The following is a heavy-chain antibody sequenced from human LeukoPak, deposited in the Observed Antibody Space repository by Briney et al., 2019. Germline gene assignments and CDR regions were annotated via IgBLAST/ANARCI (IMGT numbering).Heavy chain of an antibody. CDR2: INHSGST. V-gene: IGHV4-34*01. D-gene: IGHD3-3*01. CDR3: ARAGLRFLEWLTNWYFDL. J-gene: IGHJ2*01. Sequence: SETLSLTCAVYGGSFSGYYWSWIRQPPGKGLEWIGEINHSGSTNYNPSLKSRVTISVDTSKNQFSLKLSSVTAADTAVYYCARAGLRFLEWLTNWYFDLWGRGTLVTVSS. CDR1: GGSFSGYY.